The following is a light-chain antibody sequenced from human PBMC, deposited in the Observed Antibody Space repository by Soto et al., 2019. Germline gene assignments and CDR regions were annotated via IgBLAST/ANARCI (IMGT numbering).Light chain of an antibody. CDR3: QQYNSWPPIT. V-gene: IGKV3-15*01. Sequence: EIVMTQSPATLSVSPCEIATLSCSSSQSVSRNLAWFQHKPGQAPRLLIYGASTRATGIAARFSGSGSGTEFTLTISSLQSEDFAVYFCQQYNSWPPITFSQGTRLEIK. CDR1: QSVSRN. J-gene: IGKJ5*01. CDR2: GAS.